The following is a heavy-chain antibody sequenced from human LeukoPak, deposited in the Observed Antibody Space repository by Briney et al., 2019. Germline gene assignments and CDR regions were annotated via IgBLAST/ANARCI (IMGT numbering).Heavy chain of an antibody. J-gene: IGHJ5*02. D-gene: IGHD2-2*01. CDR3: ARHWVVVVPAAKQGHWFDP. Sequence: SETLSLTCTVSGGSISSSSYYWGWIRQPPGKGLEWIGSIYYSGSTYYNPSLKSRVTISADTSKNQFSLKLSSVTAADTAVYYCARHWVVVVPAAKQGHWFDPWGQGTLVTVSS. V-gene: IGHV4-39*01. CDR2: IYYSGST. CDR1: GGSISSSSYY.